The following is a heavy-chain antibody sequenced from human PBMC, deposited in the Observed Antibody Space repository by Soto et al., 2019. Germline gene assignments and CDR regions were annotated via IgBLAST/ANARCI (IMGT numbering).Heavy chain of an antibody. CDR1: GGSISSGGYS. CDR2: IYHSGST. Sequence: PSGTLSLTCAVSGGSISSGGYSWSWIRQPQGKGLEWIGYIYHSGSTYYNPSLKSRVTIAVDRAKNQFSLKLRAWTAADTAVYYRARSQTTVTSSDYWGQGTLVHVSS. J-gene: IGHJ4*02. CDR3: ARSQTTVTSSDY. V-gene: IGHV4-30-2*01. D-gene: IGHD4-17*01.